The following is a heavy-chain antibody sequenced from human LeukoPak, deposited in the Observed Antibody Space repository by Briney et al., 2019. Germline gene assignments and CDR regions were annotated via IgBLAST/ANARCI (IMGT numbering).Heavy chain of an antibody. CDR2: ITASGDNT. Sequence: PGGSLRLSCAASGFTFSSYAMGWVRQAPGKGLEWVSAITASGDNTYYADSVKGRFTTSRDNSKNTLHLQMNSLRAEDTAVYYCAKGIGYTYGRYYFDYWGQGTLVTVSS. J-gene: IGHJ4*02. D-gene: IGHD5-18*01. CDR3: AKGIGYTYGRYYFDY. V-gene: IGHV3-23*01. CDR1: GFTFSSYA.